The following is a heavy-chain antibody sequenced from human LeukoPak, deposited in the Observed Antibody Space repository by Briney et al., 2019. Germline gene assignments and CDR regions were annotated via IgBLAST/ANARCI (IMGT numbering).Heavy chain of an antibody. CDR2: SSPIFGIA. CDR3: ARDIIEEAVAGPNWFDP. Sequence: ASVKVSCKASGGTSSSYAISWVRQAPGQGLEWMGRSSPIFGIANYAQKFQGRVTITADKSTSTAYMELSSLRSEDTAVYYCARDIIEEAVAGPNWFDPWGQGTLVTVSS. V-gene: IGHV1-69*04. J-gene: IGHJ5*02. CDR1: GGTSSSYA. D-gene: IGHD6-19*01.